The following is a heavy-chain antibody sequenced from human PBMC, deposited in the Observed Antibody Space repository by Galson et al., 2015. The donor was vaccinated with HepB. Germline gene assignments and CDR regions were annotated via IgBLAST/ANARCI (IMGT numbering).Heavy chain of an antibody. CDR1: GFTFSSYG. V-gene: IGHV3-33*01. J-gene: IGHJ4*02. D-gene: IGHD6-6*01. Sequence: SLRLSCAASGFTFSSYGMHWVRQAPGKGLEWVAVIWYDGSNKYYADSVKGRFTISRDNSKNTLYLQMNSLRAEDTAVYYCARDLTRSSQFLFDYWGQGTLVTVSS. CDR3: ARDLTRSSQFLFDY. CDR2: IWYDGSNK.